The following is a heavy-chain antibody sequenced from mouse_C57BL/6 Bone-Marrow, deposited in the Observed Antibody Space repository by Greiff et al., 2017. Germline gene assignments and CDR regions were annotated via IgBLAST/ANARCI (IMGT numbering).Heavy chain of an antibody. V-gene: IGHV1-50*01. Sequence: QVQLQQPGAELVKPGASVKLSCKASGYTFTSYWMQWVKQRPGQGLEWIGEIDPSDSYTNYNQKFKGKATLTVDTSSSTAYMQLSRLTSEDSAVYYCAGDCPSFAYWGQGTLVTVSA. CDR1: GYTFTSYW. CDR3: AGDCPSFAY. J-gene: IGHJ3*01. CDR2: IDPSDSYT.